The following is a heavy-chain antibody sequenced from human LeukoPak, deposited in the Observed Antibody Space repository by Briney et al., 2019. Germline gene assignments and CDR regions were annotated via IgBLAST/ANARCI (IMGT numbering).Heavy chain of an antibody. J-gene: IGHJ4*02. CDR1: GGSISSGDYY. CDR3: ARKGVTMVRGGLDY. CDR2: IYYSGST. V-gene: IGHV4-30-4*01. D-gene: IGHD3-10*01. Sequence: SETLSLTCTVSGGSISSGDYYWSWIRQPPGKGLKWIGYIYYSGSTYYNPSLKSRVTISVDTSKNQFSLKLSSVTAADTAVYYCARKGVTMVRGGLDYWGQGTLVTVSS.